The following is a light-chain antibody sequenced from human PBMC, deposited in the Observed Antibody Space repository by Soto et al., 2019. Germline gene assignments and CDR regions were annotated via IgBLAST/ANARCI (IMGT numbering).Light chain of an antibody. CDR2: KAS. V-gene: IGKV1-5*03. Sequence: DIQMTQSPSTLSASVGDRVTITCRASQSISSWLAWYQQKPGKTPKILIYKASNLESGAPSRFSGSGSGTEFTLTISSLPPADFETEYCQQYKDYETLGPGTKVDIE. J-gene: IGKJ1*01. CDR1: QSISSW. CDR3: QQYKDYET.